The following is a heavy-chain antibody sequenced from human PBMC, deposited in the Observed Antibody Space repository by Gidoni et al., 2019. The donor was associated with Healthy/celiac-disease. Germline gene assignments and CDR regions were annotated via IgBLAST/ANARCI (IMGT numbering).Heavy chain of an antibody. J-gene: IGHJ4*02. CDR2: IKSKTDGGTT. CDR3: TTVFPYYDFWSGY. D-gene: IGHD3-3*01. CDR1: GFPFSNAW. V-gene: IGHV3-15*01. Sequence: EVQLVESGGGLVKPGGSLRLSCAASGFPFSNAWMSWVRQAPGKGLEWVGRIKSKTDGGTTDYAAPVKGRFTISRDDSKNTLYLQMNSLKTEDTAVYYCTTVFPYYDFWSGYWGQGTLVTVSS.